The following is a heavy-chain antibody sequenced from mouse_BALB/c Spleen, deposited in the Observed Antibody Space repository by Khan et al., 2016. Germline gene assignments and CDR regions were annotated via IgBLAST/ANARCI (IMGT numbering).Heavy chain of an antibody. V-gene: IGHV3-1*02. Sequence: VQLQQSGPDLVKPSQSLSLTCTVTGYSITSGYSWHWIRQFPGNKLEWMGYMHSSGSTNYSPSLTSRISITRDTSSNQFFLQLNSVTTEDTAIYYCARYGYYAIDYWGQGTSVTVSS. CDR2: MHSSGST. J-gene: IGHJ4*01. CDR1: GYSITSGYS. D-gene: IGHD1-1*02. CDR3: ARYGYYAIDY.